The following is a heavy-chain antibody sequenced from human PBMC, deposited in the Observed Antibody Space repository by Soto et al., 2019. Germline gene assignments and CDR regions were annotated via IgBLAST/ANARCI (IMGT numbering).Heavy chain of an antibody. D-gene: IGHD3-10*01. CDR3: ARGLSASNYYGSGSYFWFDP. CDR2: INHSGST. V-gene: IGHV4-34*01. Sequence: PSETLSLTCAVYGGSFSGYYWSWIRQPPGKGLEWIGEINHSGSTNYNSSLKSRVTIAVDTSKNQFSLKLSSVTAADTAVYYCARGLSASNYYGSGSYFWFDPWGQGTLVTVSS. CDR1: GGSFSGYY. J-gene: IGHJ5*02.